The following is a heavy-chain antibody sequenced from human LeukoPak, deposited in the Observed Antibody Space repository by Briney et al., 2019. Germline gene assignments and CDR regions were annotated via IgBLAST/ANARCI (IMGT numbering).Heavy chain of an antibody. D-gene: IGHD1-26*01. Sequence: ASEKVSCKASGYTFINYYMHWVRQATGQGLEWMGIINPSGGGTSYAQKFQGRVTMTRDTSTSTVYMEVSSLRSEDTAVYYCAREFSGYIDFWGQGTLVTVSS. CDR1: GYTFINYY. J-gene: IGHJ4*02. CDR2: INPSGGGT. CDR3: AREFSGYIDF. V-gene: IGHV1-46*01.